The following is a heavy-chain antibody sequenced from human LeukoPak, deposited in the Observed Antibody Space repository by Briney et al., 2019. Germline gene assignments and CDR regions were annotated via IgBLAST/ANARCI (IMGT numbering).Heavy chain of an antibody. CDR3: AKDRGGSSTTYYYYYGMDV. CDR1: GFTFSSYG. CDR2: ISYDGSNK. J-gene: IGHJ6*02. Sequence: PGRSLRLSCAASGFTFSSYGMHWVRQAPGKGLEWVAVISYDGSNKYYADSVKGRFTISRDNSKNTLYLQMNSLRAEDTAVYYCAKDRGGSSTTYYYYYGMDVWGQGITVTVSS. V-gene: IGHV3-30*18. D-gene: IGHD2-15*01.